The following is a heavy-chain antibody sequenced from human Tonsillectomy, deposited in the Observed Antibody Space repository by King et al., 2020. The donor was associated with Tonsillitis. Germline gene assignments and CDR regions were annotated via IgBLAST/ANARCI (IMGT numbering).Heavy chain of an antibody. CDR3: ARGEGGLNRDWTVDF. Sequence: EVQLVESGGGLVKPGGSLRLSCTISGFTFNIYNMNWVRQAPGKGLEWVSSISRSGSDIHYADSIKGRFTVSRDNAKNSLSLQRHSLRVEDTAVYFCARGEGGLNRDWTVDFWGQGTLVTVSS. D-gene: IGHD3/OR15-3a*01. J-gene: IGHJ4*02. CDR2: ISRSGSDI. CDR1: GFTFNIYN. V-gene: IGHV3-21*01.